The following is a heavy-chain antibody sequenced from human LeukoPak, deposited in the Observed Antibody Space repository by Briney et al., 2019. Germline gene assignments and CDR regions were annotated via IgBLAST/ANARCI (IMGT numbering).Heavy chain of an antibody. CDR3: ARVSQQLVRRYYWYFDL. CDR2: IYYSGSI. J-gene: IGHJ2*01. V-gene: IGHV4-59*01. D-gene: IGHD6-13*01. Sequence: SETLSLTCTVSGGSISSYYWSWIRQPPGKGLEWIGYIYYSGSINYNPSLKSRVTISVDTSKNQFSLKLSSVTAADTAVYYCARVSQQLVRRYYWYFDLWGRGTLVTVSS. CDR1: GGSISSYY.